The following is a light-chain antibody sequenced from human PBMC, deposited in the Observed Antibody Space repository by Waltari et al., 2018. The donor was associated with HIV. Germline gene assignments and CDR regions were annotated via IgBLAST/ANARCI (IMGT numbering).Light chain of an antibody. V-gene: IGKV1-39*01. CDR1: QNINTY. Sequence: DIQMTQSPSSLYASIGDRVTIACRASQNINTYLNWYQQKPGKAPRALISTATTLHSGVPSRFSGSGSGTDFTLTITDLQPEDFATYFCQQSYTSPTFGPGTTVDLK. J-gene: IGKJ3*01. CDR3: QQSYTSPT. CDR2: TAT.